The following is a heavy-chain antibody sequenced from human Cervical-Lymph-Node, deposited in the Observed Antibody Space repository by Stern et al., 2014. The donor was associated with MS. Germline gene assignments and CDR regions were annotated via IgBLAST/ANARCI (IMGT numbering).Heavy chain of an antibody. CDR3: ATHRGRVTYYYGLDV. D-gene: IGHD2-21*02. V-gene: IGHV1-24*01. J-gene: IGHJ6*02. CDR2: YDPKHGEA. CDR1: GYTFTEMS. Sequence: QVQLVQSGAEVKKPGASVKVSCKVYGYTFTEMSMHWVRQAPGKGLEWMGGYDPKHGEAVYAQKIQGRVTMAEDRSTDTAYMELTSLRSDDTAVYYCATHRGRVTYYYGLDVWDQGTTVTVSS.